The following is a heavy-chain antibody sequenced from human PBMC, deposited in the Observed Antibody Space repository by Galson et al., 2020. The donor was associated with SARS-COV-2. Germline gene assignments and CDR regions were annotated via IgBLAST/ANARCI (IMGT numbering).Heavy chain of an antibody. V-gene: IGHV3-7*01. Sequence: QLGESLKISCAASGFTFSGRWMNWVPQAPGKGLEWVAQISPGGNEQYYVDSVKDRFTVSRDNAKNSLYLQMNTLRADDTAIYYCARDISYGASDIWGQGTMVIVSS. D-gene: IGHD4-17*01. CDR1: GFTFSGRW. CDR2: ISPGGNEQ. CDR3: ARDISYGASDI. J-gene: IGHJ3*02.